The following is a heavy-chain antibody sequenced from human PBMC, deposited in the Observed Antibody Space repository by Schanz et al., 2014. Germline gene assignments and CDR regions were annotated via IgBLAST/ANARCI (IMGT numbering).Heavy chain of an antibody. CDR3: ARVYRWQHILGHFDS. Sequence: QVQLVQSGAEVKKPGASVKVSCKASGYTFTGHHMHWVRQAPGQGLEWMGWINPNSGDRNYAQKFQGRVTMTRDTSISTAYMELSRLRSDDTAVYYCARVYRWQHILGHFDSWGQGSLVTVSS. D-gene: IGHD6-13*01. CDR1: GYTFTGHH. J-gene: IGHJ4*02. CDR2: INPNSGDR. V-gene: IGHV1-2*02.